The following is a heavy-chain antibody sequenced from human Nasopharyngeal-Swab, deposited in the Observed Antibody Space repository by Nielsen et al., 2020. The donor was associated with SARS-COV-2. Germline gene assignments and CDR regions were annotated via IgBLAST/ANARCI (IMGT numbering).Heavy chain of an antibody. CDR1: GFTFSSYA. CDR2: ISYDGSNK. Sequence: GGSLRLSCAASGFTFSSYAMHWVRQAPGKGLEWVAVISYDGSNKYYADSVKGRFTISRDNSKNTLYLQMNSPRAEDTAVYYCARGGYSSSSMDYWGQGTLVTVSS. CDR3: ARGGYSSSSMDY. J-gene: IGHJ4*02. D-gene: IGHD6-6*01. V-gene: IGHV3-30-3*01.